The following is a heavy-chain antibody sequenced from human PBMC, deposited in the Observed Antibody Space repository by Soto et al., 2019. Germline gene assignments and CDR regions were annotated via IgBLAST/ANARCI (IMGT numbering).Heavy chain of an antibody. CDR3: ARGGSYSSSWSRVYNWFDP. J-gene: IGHJ5*02. Sequence: ASETLSLTCPVSGCSVSSGSYYWSWIRQPPGKGLEWIGYIYYSGSTNYNPSLKSRVTISVDTSKNQFSLKLSSVTAADTAVYYCARGGSYSSSWSRVYNWFDPWGQGTLVTVSS. V-gene: IGHV4-61*01. CDR2: IYYSGST. D-gene: IGHD6-13*01. CDR1: GCSVSSGSYY.